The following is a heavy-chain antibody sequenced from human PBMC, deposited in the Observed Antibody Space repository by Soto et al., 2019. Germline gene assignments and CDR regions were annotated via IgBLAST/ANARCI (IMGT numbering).Heavy chain of an antibody. CDR1: GYSISSSNW. D-gene: IGHD1-26*01. V-gene: IGHV4-28*01. CDR2: IYYSGTT. Sequence: QVQLQESGPGLVKPSDTLSLTCAVSGYSISSSNWWGWIRQPPGKGLEWIGYIYYSGTTYYNPSLKSRVPMSVDTSKNQFSLKLTSVKAVDTAVYYCARREIQGPIDYWGQGTLVTVSS. CDR3: ARREIQGPIDY. J-gene: IGHJ4*02.